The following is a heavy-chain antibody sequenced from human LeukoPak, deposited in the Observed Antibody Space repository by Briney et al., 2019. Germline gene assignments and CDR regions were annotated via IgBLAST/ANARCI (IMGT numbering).Heavy chain of an antibody. CDR1: GYSISSSSYY. D-gene: IGHD4-17*01. CDR3: ARVGDYYVYYFDY. Sequence: PSETLSLTCTVSGYSISSSSYYWGWIRQPPGKGLEWIGSIYYSGSTYYNPSLKSRVTISVDTSKNQFSLKLSSVTAADTAVYYCARVGDYYVYYFDYWGQGTLVTVSS. CDR2: IYYSGST. V-gene: IGHV4-39*07. J-gene: IGHJ4*02.